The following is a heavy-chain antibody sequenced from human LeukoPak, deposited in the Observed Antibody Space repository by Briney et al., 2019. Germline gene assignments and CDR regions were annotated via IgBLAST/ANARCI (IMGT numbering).Heavy chain of an antibody. V-gene: IGHV3-48*02. CDR3: ARGYASGSYYY. CDR2: ISPSGTTI. J-gene: IGHJ4*02. CDR1: GFTFSSYS. D-gene: IGHD3-10*01. Sequence: GGSLRLSCAASGFTFSSYSMNWVRQAPGKGLEWVSSISPSGTTIYYADSVKGRFTISRDNAKNSVYLQMNSPRDDDTALYYCARGYASGSYYYWDQGTLVTVSS.